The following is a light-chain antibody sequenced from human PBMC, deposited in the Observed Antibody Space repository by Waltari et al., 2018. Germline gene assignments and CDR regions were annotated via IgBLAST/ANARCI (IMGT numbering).Light chain of an antibody. J-gene: IGKJ1*01. CDR3: QQHNSYPRT. Sequence: DIQMTQSPSYLSASVGDRVTITCQASQDISNYLAWYQKKPGKAPELLIYAATTLQSGVSSRFSGSGSGTEFTLTINSLQPKDFATYYCQQHNSYPRTFGQGTKVEVK. CDR1: QDISNY. V-gene: IGKV1-9*01. CDR2: AAT.